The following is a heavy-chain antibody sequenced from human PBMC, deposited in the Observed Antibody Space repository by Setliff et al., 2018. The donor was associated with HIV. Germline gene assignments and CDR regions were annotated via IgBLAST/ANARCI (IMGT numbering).Heavy chain of an antibody. J-gene: IGHJ4*02. Sequence: PGGSLRLSCATSGFTFSSYAMSWVRQAPGKGLEWVSGISGSGGSAYYADSVKGRFTISRDSSKNTVFLQMSSLRAEDTAIYFCAKVALPVSGRRNPPYYFDYWGQGTLVTVSS. V-gene: IGHV3-23*01. CDR1: GFTFSSYA. CDR2: ISGSGGSA. CDR3: AKVALPVSGRRNPPYYFDY. D-gene: IGHD6-19*01.